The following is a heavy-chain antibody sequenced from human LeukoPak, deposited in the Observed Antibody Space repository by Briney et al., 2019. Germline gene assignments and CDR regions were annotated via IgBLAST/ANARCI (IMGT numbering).Heavy chain of an antibody. D-gene: IGHD3-10*01. CDR1: GGSISSYY. CDR2: IYYSGSA. V-gene: IGHV4-59*01. Sequence: LSETLSLTCTVSGGSISSYYWSWIRQPPGKGLEWIGYIYYSGSATYNPSLKSRVTISVDTSKNQFSLKLSSVTAADTAVYYCARVPYGSGENWFDPWGQGALVTVSS. CDR3: ARVPYGSGENWFDP. J-gene: IGHJ5*02.